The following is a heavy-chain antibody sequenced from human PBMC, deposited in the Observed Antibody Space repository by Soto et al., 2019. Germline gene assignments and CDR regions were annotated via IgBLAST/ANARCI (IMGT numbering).Heavy chain of an antibody. CDR1: GGTFSSYT. J-gene: IGHJ4*02. V-gene: IGHV1-69*08. CDR3: ARDRGYGDYVGC. D-gene: IGHD4-17*01. CDR2: IIPILGIA. Sequence: QVQLVQSGAEVKKPGSSVKVSCKASGGTFSSYTISWVRQAPGQGLEWMGRIIPILGIANYAQKFQGRVTIXAXKSTSTAYMELSSLRSEDTAVYYCARDRGYGDYVGCWGQGTLVTVSS.